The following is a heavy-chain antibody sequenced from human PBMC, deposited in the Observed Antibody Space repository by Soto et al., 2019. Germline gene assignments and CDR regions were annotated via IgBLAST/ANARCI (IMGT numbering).Heavy chain of an antibody. V-gene: IGHV3-11*06. D-gene: IGHD3-22*01. CDR1: GFTFSDYY. J-gene: IGHJ4*02. CDR2: ISSSSSYT. Sequence: QVQLVESGGGLVKPGGSLRLSCAASGFTFSDYYMSWIRQAPGKGLEWVSYISSSSSYTNYADSVKGRFTISRDNAKNSLYLQMTSLRAEDTAVYYCARDRYYYDSSGLDYWGQGTLVTVSS. CDR3: ARDRYYYDSSGLDY.